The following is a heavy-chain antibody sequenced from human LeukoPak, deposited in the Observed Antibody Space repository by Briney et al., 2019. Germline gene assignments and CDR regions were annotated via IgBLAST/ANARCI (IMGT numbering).Heavy chain of an antibody. D-gene: IGHD2-8*01. V-gene: IGHV3-7*01. CDR1: GFTFSSYW. CDR3: TCDLDRSDGL. CDR2: INLHGNEK. J-gene: IGHJ3*01. Sequence: GGSLRLSCAASGFTFSSYWLSWVRQAPGQGLEWVANINLHGNEKYYVDSVRGRFTISRDNAKSSLYLQMNSLRVEDTALYYCTCDLDRSDGLWGQGTMVTVSS.